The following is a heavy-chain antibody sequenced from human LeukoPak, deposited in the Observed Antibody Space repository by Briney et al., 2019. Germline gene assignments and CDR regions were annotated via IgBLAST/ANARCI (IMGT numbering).Heavy chain of an antibody. Sequence: GGSLRLSCAVSGFTFSGFWMSWSRQAPGEGLERVASINSDGSEGYYADVVKGRFTISRDNAKNSLYLQINSLRAEDTAVYYCARSSYSSSSSVWGQGTMVTVSS. V-gene: IGHV3-7*03. D-gene: IGHD6-6*01. CDR3: ARSSYSSSSSV. CDR1: GFTFSGFW. J-gene: IGHJ3*01. CDR2: INSDGSEG.